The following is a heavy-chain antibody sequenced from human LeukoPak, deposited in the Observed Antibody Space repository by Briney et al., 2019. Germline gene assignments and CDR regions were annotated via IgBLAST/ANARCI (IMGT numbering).Heavy chain of an antibody. V-gene: IGHV4-39*01. D-gene: IGHD3-9*01. CDR3: ARKDGDW. Sequence: PSETLSLTCTVSGVSVSSTDSYWGWIRQPPGKGLEWIGSMSYTGSTYYTPSLKNRVTISRDTSENQFSLELSSVTAADTAVYYCARKDGDWWGQGTLVTVSS. J-gene: IGHJ4*02. CDR2: MSYTGST. CDR1: GVSVSSTDSY.